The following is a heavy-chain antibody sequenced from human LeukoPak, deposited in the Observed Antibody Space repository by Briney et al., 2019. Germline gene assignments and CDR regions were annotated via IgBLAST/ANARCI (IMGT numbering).Heavy chain of an antibody. Sequence: ASVKVSCKASGYTFTSYGISWVRQAPGQGLEWMGWISAYNGNTNYAQKLQGRVTMTTDTSTSTAYMELRSLRSDDTAVYYCATDLAARGAFDIWGQGTMVTVSS. D-gene: IGHD6-6*01. CDR2: ISAYNGNT. V-gene: IGHV1-18*01. CDR1: GYTFTSYG. CDR3: ATDLAARGAFDI. J-gene: IGHJ3*02.